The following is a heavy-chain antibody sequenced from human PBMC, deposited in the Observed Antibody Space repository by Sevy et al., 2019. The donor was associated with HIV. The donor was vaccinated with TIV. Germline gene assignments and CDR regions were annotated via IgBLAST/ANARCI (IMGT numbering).Heavy chain of an antibody. D-gene: IGHD6-13*01. V-gene: IGHV1-46*01. CDR2: INPSGGST. CDR3: ARGHGRGIAAGFDP. CDR1: GYTFTSYY. J-gene: IGHJ5*02. Sequence: ASVKVSCKASGYTFTSYYMHWVRQAPGQGLEWMGIINPSGGSTSYAQKFQGRVTMTRDTSTSTVYMGRSSLGSEDTAVYYCARGHGRGIAAGFDPWAREPWSPSPQ.